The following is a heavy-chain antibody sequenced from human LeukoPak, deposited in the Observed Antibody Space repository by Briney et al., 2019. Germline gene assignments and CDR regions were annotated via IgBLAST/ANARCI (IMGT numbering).Heavy chain of an antibody. V-gene: IGHV3-23*01. CDR1: GFTFSSYA. CDR3: ARDKRGYYNHDAFDI. CDR2: ISGSGGST. D-gene: IGHD3-9*01. Sequence: GGSLRLSCAASGFTFSSYAMSWVRQAPGKGLEWVSAISGSGGSTYYADSVKGRFTISRDNSKNTLYLQMNSLRAEDTAVYYCARDKRGYYNHDAFDIWGQGTMVTVSS. J-gene: IGHJ3*02.